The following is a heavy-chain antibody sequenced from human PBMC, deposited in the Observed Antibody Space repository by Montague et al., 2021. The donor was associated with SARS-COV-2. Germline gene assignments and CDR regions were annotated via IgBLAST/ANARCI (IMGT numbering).Heavy chain of an antibody. J-gene: IGHJ6*02. CDR3: TRDRGIAAADNYYYGMDV. V-gene: IGHV4-59*13. CDR1: GDSIRSYH. CDR2: ISDSGRT. D-gene: IGHD6-13*01. Sequence: SETLSLTRTLSGDSIRSYHWTWIRQPPGEGLEWIGRISDSGRTIXNPSLKSRVTISVDTSKNQFFLNLRSMVAADTAIYYCTRDRGIAAADNYYYGMDVWGPGTTVTVSS.